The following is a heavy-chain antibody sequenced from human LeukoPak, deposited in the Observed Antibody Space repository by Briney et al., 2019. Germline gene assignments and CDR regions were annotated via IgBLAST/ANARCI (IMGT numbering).Heavy chain of an antibody. J-gene: IGHJ6*03. V-gene: IGHV3-23*01. CDR3: AKTPDSSGYYPHYYYYYYMDV. CDR1: GFTFSSYA. D-gene: IGHD3-22*01. Sequence: PGGSLRLSCAASGFTFSSYAMSWVRQAPGKGLEWVSAISGSGGSTYYADSVKGRFTISRDNSKNTLYPQMNSLRAEDTAIYYCAKTPDSSGYYPHYYYYYYMDVWGKGTTVTVSS. CDR2: ISGSGGST.